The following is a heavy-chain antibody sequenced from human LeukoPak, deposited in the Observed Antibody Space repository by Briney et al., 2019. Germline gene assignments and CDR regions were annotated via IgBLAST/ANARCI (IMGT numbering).Heavy chain of an antibody. V-gene: IGHV4-4*02. D-gene: IGHD1-26*01. CDR2: VHKSGST. CDR1: TDSITSNW. CDR3: AKEIVGAPTPGAY. Sequence: SETLSLTCAVSTDSITSNWWSWVRQPQGKGLGWIGEVHKSGSTNYYPSLQSRVTISIDKSKNQIALELTSVTAADTAVYYCAKEIVGAPTPGAYWGQGILVTVSS. J-gene: IGHJ4*02.